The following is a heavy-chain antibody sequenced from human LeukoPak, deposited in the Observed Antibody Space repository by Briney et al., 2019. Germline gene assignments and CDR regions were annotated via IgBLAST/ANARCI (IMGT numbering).Heavy chain of an antibody. CDR2: INHSGST. V-gene: IGHV4-34*01. CDR1: GGSFSGYY. CDR3: ARVSLVRGAPDYYFDY. J-gene: IGHJ4*02. D-gene: IGHD3-10*01. Sequence: SETLSLTCAVYGGSFSGYYWSWIRQPPGKGREWMGEINHSGSTNYNPTLKSRVTISVDTSKNQFSLKLSSLTAADTAVYYCARVSLVRGAPDYYFDYWGQGTRVTVSS.